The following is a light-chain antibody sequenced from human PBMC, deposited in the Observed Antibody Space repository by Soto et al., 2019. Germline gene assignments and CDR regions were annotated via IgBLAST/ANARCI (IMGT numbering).Light chain of an antibody. Sequence: QSVLTQPASVSGSPGQSITISCTGTSSDVGGYNYVSWYQQHPGKAPKLMIYEVSNRPSGVSNRFSGSKSGNTASLTISGLQAEDEADYYCSSYTSSSTLYVFGTGIQLTVL. V-gene: IGLV2-14*01. CDR1: SSDVGGYNY. CDR3: SSYTSSSTLYV. CDR2: EVS. J-gene: IGLJ1*01.